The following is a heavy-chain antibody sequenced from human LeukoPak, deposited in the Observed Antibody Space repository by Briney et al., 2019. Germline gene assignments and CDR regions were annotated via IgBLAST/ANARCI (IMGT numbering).Heavy chain of an antibody. CDR3: AKGGYSSSWEFDY. CDR1: GFTFSSYG. J-gene: IGHJ4*02. CDR2: ISYDGSNK. Sequence: PGRSLRLSCAASGFTFSSYGMHWVRQAPGKGLEWVAVISYDGSNKYYADSVKGRFTIFRDNSKNTLYLQMNSLRAEDTAVYYCAKGGYSSSWEFDYWGQGTLVTVSS. V-gene: IGHV3-30*18. D-gene: IGHD6-13*01.